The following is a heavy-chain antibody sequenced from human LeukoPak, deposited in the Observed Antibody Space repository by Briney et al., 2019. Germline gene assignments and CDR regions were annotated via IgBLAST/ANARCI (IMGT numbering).Heavy chain of an antibody. Sequence: GGSLRLSCAASGFTFTTYSMHWVRQAPGKGLVWVSRINSDGSSTNYADSVKGRFTISRDNAKNTLFLQMNSLRAEDSAVYYCSGGGSITVAGYWGQGTLVTVSS. CDR2: INSDGSST. J-gene: IGHJ4*02. D-gene: IGHD3-10*01. CDR1: GFTFTTYS. CDR3: SGGGSITVAGY. V-gene: IGHV3-74*01.